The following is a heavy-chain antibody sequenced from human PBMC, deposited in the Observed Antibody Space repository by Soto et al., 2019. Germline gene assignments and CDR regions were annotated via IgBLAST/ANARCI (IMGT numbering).Heavy chain of an antibody. J-gene: IGHJ4*02. CDR3: AGGGWGSYVHSSDY. Sequence: QVQLEQAGAEVKKPGASVRVSCKSSGNTFTNYYIHWVRQAPGQGLEWMGTINPSGGTTGYAQRLKGRPTVTGDTSRGIVTTELSTLRSDDTAVYYCAGGGWGSYVHSSDYWGRGPLVTVSS. D-gene: IGHD3-16*01. CDR2: INPSGGTT. V-gene: IGHV1-46*01. CDR1: GNTFTNYY.